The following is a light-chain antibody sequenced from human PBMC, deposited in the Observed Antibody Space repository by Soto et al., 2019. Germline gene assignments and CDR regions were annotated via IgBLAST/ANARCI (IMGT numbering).Light chain of an antibody. Sequence: QSVLTQPASVSGSPGQAIIIFCPGTSSDVGAYKYVSWYQQHPGKAPKLMIYEVSNRPSGVSNRFSGSKSGNTASVTISGLQAEDEADYYCSSYTSTNTQVFGTGTKVTVL. V-gene: IGLV2-14*01. CDR1: SSDVGAYKY. CDR2: EVS. J-gene: IGLJ1*01. CDR3: SSYTSTNTQV.